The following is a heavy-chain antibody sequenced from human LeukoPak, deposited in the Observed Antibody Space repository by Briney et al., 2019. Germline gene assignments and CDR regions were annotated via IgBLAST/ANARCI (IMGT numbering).Heavy chain of an antibody. CDR1: GFTFSSYA. Sequence: GGSLRLSCAASGFTFSSYAMHWVRQAPGKGLEWVAVISYDGSNKYYADSVKGRFTISRDNSKNTLYLQMNSLRAEDTAVYYCASGVTYYDFWSGPNWFDPWGQGTLVTVSS. CDR3: ASGVTYYDFWSGPNWFDP. J-gene: IGHJ5*02. CDR2: ISYDGSNK. V-gene: IGHV3-30-3*01. D-gene: IGHD3-3*01.